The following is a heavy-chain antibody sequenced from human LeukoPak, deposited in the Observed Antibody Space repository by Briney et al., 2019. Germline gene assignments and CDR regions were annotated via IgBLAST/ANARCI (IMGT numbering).Heavy chain of an antibody. Sequence: SETLSLTCTVSGGSISGYYWSRIRQPPGKGLEWIAYIYYSGNTNYNPSLKGRGTISVDTSKNQFSLRLSSVTAADTAVYYCARLHDAFDIWGQGTVVSVSS. CDR2: IYYSGNT. V-gene: IGHV4-59*08. CDR3: ARLHDAFDI. CDR1: GGSISGYY. J-gene: IGHJ3*02.